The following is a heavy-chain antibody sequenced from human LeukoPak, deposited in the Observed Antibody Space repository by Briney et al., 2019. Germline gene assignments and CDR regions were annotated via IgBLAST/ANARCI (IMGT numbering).Heavy chain of an antibody. CDR2: ISSSSSTI. CDR1: GFTFSSYS. Sequence: PGGSLRLSCAASGFTFSSYSMNWVRQAPGKGLEWVSYISSSSSTIYYADSVKGRFTISRDNAKNSLYLQMNSLRAEDTAVYYRARGDSGSYQYYFDYWGQGTLVTVSS. D-gene: IGHD1-26*01. J-gene: IGHJ4*02. CDR3: ARGDSGSYQYYFDY. V-gene: IGHV3-48*01.